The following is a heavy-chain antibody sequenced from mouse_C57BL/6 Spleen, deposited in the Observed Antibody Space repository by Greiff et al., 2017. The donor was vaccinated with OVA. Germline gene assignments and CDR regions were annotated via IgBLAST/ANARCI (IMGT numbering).Heavy chain of an antibody. D-gene: IGHD2-3*01. CDR1: GYTFTSYW. CDR3: ARADGWYFDV. CDR2: IYPGSGST. V-gene: IGHV1-55*01. J-gene: IGHJ1*03. Sequence: QVQLQQSGAELVKPGASVKMSCKASGYTFTSYWITWVKQRPGQGLEWIGDIYPGSGSTNYNEKFKSKATLTVDTSSSTAYMQLSSLTSEDSAVYYCARADGWYFDVWGTGTTVTVSS.